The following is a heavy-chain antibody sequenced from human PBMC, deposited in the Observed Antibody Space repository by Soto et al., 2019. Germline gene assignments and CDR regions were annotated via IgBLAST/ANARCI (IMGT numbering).Heavy chain of an antibody. CDR3: ANKFLEWSAHYYGMDV. D-gene: IGHD3-3*01. Sequence: ASVKVSCKASGYTFTSYGISWVRQAPGQGLEWMGWISAYNGNTNYAQKLQGRVTMTTDTSTSTAYMELRSLRSDDTAVYYCANKFLEWSAHYYGMDVWGQGTPVTVSS. CDR2: ISAYNGNT. V-gene: IGHV1-18*04. J-gene: IGHJ6*02. CDR1: GYTFTSYG.